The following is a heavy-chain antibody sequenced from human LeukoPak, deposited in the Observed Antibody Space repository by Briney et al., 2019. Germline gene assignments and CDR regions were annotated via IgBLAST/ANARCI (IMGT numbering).Heavy chain of an antibody. J-gene: IGHJ3*02. CDR1: GFTFSRYG. CDR3: AKDTGPDRALELFDI. Sequence: GGSLRLSCVVSGFTFSRYGMHWVRQAPGKGLEWVAVISYDGSNKYYADSVKGRFTISRDNSKNTLYLQMNSLRAEDTAVYYCAKDTGPDRALELFDIWGQGTMVTVSS. D-gene: IGHD1-26*01. V-gene: IGHV3-30*18. CDR2: ISYDGSNK.